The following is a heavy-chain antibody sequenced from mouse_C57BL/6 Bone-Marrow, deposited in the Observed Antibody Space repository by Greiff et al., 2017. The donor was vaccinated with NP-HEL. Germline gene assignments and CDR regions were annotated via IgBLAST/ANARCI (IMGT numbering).Heavy chain of an antibody. Sequence: VQLKESVAELVRPGASVKLSCTASGFNIKNTYMHWVKQRPEQGLEWIGRIDPANGNTKYAPKFQGKATITADTSSKTAYLQLSSLTSEDTAIYYCARSRGYGNYDLAWFAYWGQGTLVTVSA. CDR1: GFNIKNTY. CDR2: IDPANGNT. V-gene: IGHV14-3*01. J-gene: IGHJ3*01. CDR3: ARSRGYGNYDLAWFAY. D-gene: IGHD2-10*02.